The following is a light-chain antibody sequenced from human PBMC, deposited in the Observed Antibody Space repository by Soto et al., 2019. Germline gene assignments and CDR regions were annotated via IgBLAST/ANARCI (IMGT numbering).Light chain of an antibody. CDR2: DVS. J-gene: IGKJ1*01. V-gene: IGKV3-11*01. CDR3: QQRNNWPLT. Sequence: ETVLTQSPATLSLSPGERATLSCRASQSISRDLAWYQQKPGKPPRLLICDVSNRATGVPARFSGSGSGTDFTLTISSLVPEDFAVYYCQQRNNWPLTFGQGTKVEIK. CDR1: QSISRD.